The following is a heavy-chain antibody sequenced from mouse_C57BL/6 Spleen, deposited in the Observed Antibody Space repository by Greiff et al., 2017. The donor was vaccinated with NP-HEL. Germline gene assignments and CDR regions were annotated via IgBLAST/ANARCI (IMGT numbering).Heavy chain of an antibody. CDR3: ARVAQARAMDY. J-gene: IGHJ4*01. V-gene: IGHV5-16*01. CDR1: GFTFSDYY. CDR2: INYDGSST. D-gene: IGHD3-2*02. Sequence: DVKLVESEGGLVQPGSSMKLSCTASGFTFSDYYMAWVRQVPEKGLEWVANINYDGSSTYYLDSLKSRFIISRDNAKNILYLQMSSLKSEDTATYYCARVAQARAMDYWGQGTSVTVSS.